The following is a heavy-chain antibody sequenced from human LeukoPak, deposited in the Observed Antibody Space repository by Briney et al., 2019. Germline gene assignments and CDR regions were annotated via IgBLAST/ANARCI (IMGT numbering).Heavy chain of an antibody. CDR1: GESFSGYS. J-gene: IGHJ3*02. Sequence: SETLSLTCAVYGESFSGYSWSWFRQPPGKGLEWIGEINHSGSTNYNPSLKSRVTISVDTSKNQFSLKLSSVTAADTAVYYCARPYLDCSGGSCYSGAFDIWGQGTMVTVSS. V-gene: IGHV4-34*01. CDR3: ARPYLDCSGGSCYSGAFDI. D-gene: IGHD2-15*01. CDR2: INHSGST.